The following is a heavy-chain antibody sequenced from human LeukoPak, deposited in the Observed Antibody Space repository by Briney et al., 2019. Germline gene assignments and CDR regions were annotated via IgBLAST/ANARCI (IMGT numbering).Heavy chain of an antibody. Sequence: PGGSLRLSCAASGFTFSSYWMHWVRQAPGKGLVWVSRINSDGSSTSYGDSVKGRFTISRDNAKNTLYLQMNSLRAEDTAVYYCAILRFLEWFDYWGQGTLVTVSS. V-gene: IGHV3-74*01. J-gene: IGHJ4*02. CDR1: GFTFSSYW. CDR3: AILRFLEWFDY. CDR2: INSDGSST. D-gene: IGHD3-3*01.